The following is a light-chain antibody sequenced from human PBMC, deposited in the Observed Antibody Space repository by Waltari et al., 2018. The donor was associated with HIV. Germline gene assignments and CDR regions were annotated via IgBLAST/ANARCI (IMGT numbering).Light chain of an antibody. Sequence: QSALTQPASVSGSPGQSLTISCTGTSSDVGGYNHVSWYQQHPAKAPKVIIYDVSNRPSRVSNRFSGSKSGNTASLTISGLQAEDEADYYCTSYTTINTYVFGTGTKVTVL. CDR2: DVS. CDR1: SSDVGGYNH. V-gene: IGLV2-14*03. J-gene: IGLJ1*01. CDR3: TSYTTINTYV.